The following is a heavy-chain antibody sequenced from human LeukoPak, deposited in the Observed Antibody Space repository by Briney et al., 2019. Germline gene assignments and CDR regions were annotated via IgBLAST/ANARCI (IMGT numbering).Heavy chain of an antibody. V-gene: IGHV3-48*03. D-gene: IGHD3-16*01. J-gene: IGHJ4*02. CDR3: ARADLYGPDY. CDR1: GFTFSSYE. CDR2: ISSSGSTI. Sequence: GGSLRLSCAASGFTFSSYEMNWVRQAPGKGLEWVSYISSSGSTIYYADSVKGRFTISRDNSKNTLYLQMNSLRAGDTAVYYCARADLYGPDYWGQGTLVTVSS.